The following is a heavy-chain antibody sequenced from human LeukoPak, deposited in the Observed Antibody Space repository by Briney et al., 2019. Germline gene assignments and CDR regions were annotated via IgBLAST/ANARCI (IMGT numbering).Heavy chain of an antibody. J-gene: IGHJ4*02. V-gene: IGHV3-23*01. Sequence: GGSLRLSCAASGFTFSKYAMSWVRQAPGKGLEWVSTISESGDTTYDADSVKDRFTISRDNAKNSLYLQMNSLRAEDTAVYYCARDLPRRGSDYWGQGTLVTVSS. D-gene: IGHD5-12*01. CDR1: GFTFSKYA. CDR2: ISESGDTT. CDR3: ARDLPRRGSDY.